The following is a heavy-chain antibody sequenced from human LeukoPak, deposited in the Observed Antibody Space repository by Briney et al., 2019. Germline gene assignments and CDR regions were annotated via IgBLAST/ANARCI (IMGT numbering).Heavy chain of an antibody. V-gene: IGHV1-2*02. D-gene: IGHD5-12*01. CDR3: ARSSAVATDTSDY. Sequence: GASVKVSCKASGYTFTGYYMHWVRPAPGQGLEWMGWINPNSGGTNYAQKFQGSVTMTRDTSISTAYMELSRLRSDDTAVYYCARSSAVATDTSDYWGQGTLVTVSS. CDR1: GYTFTGYY. J-gene: IGHJ4*02. CDR2: INPNSGGT.